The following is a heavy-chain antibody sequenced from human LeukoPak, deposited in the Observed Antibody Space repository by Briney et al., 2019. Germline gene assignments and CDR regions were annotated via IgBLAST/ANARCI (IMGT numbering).Heavy chain of an antibody. CDR2: INTDGSGT. Sequence: PGGSLRLSCAASGFTFSNYWMHWVRQAPGKGLVWVSHINTDGSGTSYADSVKGRFTISRDNAKNTLYLQMNSLRAEDTAIYYCATYRQVLLPFESWGQGTLVTVSS. CDR3: ATYRQVLLPFES. D-gene: IGHD2-8*02. CDR1: GFTFSNYW. J-gene: IGHJ4*02. V-gene: IGHV3-74*01.